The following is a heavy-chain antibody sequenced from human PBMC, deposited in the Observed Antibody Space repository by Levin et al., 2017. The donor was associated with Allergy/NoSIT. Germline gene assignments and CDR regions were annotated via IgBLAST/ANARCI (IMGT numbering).Heavy chain of an antibody. Sequence: KISCKASGGTLRNYATSWLRQAPGQGPEWVGAIIPILGTADYAQKFQGRVTITADESATTVYMELSSLRSEDTAVYYCARGARYYYESSGYFQTDFWGQGTLVTVSS. CDR2: IIPILGTA. J-gene: IGHJ4*02. D-gene: IGHD3-22*01. CDR3: ARGARYYYESSGYFQTDF. CDR1: GGTLRNYA. V-gene: IGHV1-69*01.